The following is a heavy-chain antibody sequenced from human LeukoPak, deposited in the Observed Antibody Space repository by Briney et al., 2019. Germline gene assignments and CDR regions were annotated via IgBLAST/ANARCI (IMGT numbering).Heavy chain of an antibody. Sequence: SETLSLTCTVSGYPISSNYYWGWIRQPPGKGLEWIGSMYYSGSTHYNPSLKSRVTISADTSKNQLSLKLSSVTAADTAVYYCARPLRGVTNDALDIWGQGTMVTVSS. CDR2: MYYSGST. D-gene: IGHD3-10*01. J-gene: IGHJ3*02. CDR3: ARPLRGVTNDALDI. V-gene: IGHV4-38-2*02. CDR1: GYPISSNYY.